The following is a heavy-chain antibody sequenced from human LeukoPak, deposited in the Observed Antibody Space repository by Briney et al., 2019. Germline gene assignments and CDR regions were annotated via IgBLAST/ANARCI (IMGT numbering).Heavy chain of an antibody. V-gene: IGHV4-34*01. CDR2: INHSGST. Sequence: SETLSLTCAVYGGSFSGYYWSWICQPPGKGLEWIGEINHSGSTNYNPSLKSRVTISVDTSKNQFSLKLSSVTAADTAVYYCARVRMYYDFWSGYYRGSSGWFDPWGQGTLVTVSS. CDR3: ARVRMYYDFWSGYYRGSSGWFDP. CDR1: GGSFSGYY. J-gene: IGHJ5*02. D-gene: IGHD3-3*01.